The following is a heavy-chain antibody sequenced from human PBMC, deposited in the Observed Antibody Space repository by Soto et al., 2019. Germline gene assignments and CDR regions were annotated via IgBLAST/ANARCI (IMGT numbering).Heavy chain of an antibody. V-gene: IGHV1-18*01. D-gene: IGHD1-26*01. CDR2: ISANT. CDR3: ARDRGSYALDY. CDR1: GYTFTSYG. Sequence: QVQLVQSGAEVKKPGASVKVSCKASGYTFTSYGISWVRQAPGQGLEWMGWISANTNYAQKLQGRVTMTTDTSTSTAYMELRSLRSDDTAVYYCARDRGSYALDYWGQGPLVTVSS. J-gene: IGHJ4*02.